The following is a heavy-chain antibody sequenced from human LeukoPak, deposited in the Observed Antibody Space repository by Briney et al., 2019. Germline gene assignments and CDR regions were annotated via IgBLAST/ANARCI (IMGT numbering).Heavy chain of an antibody. D-gene: IGHD3-22*01. Sequence: GGSLRLSCAASGFNFSTYSMKWVRQAPGKGLEWISYISPSSSTIYYADSVKGRFTISRDNAKNSLYLQMNSLRAEDTAVYYCARDPPRFYYDSSAFSRDYYYYMDVWGKGTTVTDSS. J-gene: IGHJ6*03. V-gene: IGHV3-48*01. CDR3: ARDPPRFYYDSSAFSRDYYYYMDV. CDR1: GFNFSTYS. CDR2: ISPSSSTI.